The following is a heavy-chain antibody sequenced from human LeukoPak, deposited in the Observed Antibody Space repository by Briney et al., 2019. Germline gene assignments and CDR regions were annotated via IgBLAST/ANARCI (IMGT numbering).Heavy chain of an antibody. D-gene: IGHD2-8*02. CDR2: MEEDGREK. CDR3: ARVRTEWYIDL. Sequence: GGSLRLSCAASGFISSPYRVTWVRQAPGMGLEWLANMEEDGREKFNVDSVRGRFTISRENAKNSVYLQMNSLRVEDTGVYYCARVRTEWYIDLWGRGTLVTVST. CDR1: GFISSPYR. J-gene: IGHJ2*01. V-gene: IGHV3-7*01.